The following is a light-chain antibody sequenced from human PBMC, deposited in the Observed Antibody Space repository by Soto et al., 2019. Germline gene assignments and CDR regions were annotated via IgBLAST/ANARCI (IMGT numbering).Light chain of an antibody. CDR2: KVT. V-gene: IGLV2-23*02. CDR3: GSYAGSNTLV. CDR1: SSDVGSYNL. J-gene: IGLJ2*01. Sequence: QSVLTQPASVSGSPGQSITISCTGTSSDVGSYNLVSWFQQHPGKAPKLMIYKVTERPSGVSDRFSGSKSGSTASLTISGLQAEDEADYYCGSYAGSNTLVFGGGTKVTVL.